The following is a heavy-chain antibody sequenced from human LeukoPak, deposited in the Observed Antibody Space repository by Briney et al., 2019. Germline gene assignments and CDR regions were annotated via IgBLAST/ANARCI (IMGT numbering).Heavy chain of an antibody. J-gene: IGHJ4*02. CDR3: AQGAFLWSPDY. Sequence: GGSLRLSCAASGFTFSSYSMNWVRQAPGKGLEWVSSISSSSSYIYYADSVKGRFTISRDNAKNSLYLQVNSLRAEDTAVYYCAQGAFLWSPDYWGQGTLVTLSS. V-gene: IGHV3-21*01. D-gene: IGHD2/OR15-2a*01. CDR1: GFTFSSYS. CDR2: ISSSSSYI.